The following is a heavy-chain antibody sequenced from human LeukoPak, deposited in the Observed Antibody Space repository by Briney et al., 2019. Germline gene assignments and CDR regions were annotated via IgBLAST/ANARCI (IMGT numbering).Heavy chain of an antibody. D-gene: IGHD6-13*01. CDR1: GYTFSSYG. Sequence: ASVKVSCKASGYTFSSYGISWVRQAPGQGLEWMGWISGDNGYTNYAQKLQGRVTMTTDTSTSTAYMELRSLRSDDTAVYYCARGGSGSWYADYWGQGTLVTVSS. J-gene: IGHJ4*02. CDR3: ARGGSGSWYADY. CDR2: ISGDNGYT. V-gene: IGHV1-18*01.